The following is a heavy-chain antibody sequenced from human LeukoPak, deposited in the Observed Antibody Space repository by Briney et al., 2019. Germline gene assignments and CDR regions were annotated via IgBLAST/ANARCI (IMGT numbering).Heavy chain of an antibody. CDR2: ISSSSSTI. D-gene: IGHD1-26*01. Sequence: GGSLRLSCAASGFSFSSYSMNWVRQAPGKGLEWVSYISSSSSTIYYADSVKGRFTISRDNSKNTLYLQMNSLRAEDTAVYYCANGKGNYWGQGTLVTVSS. V-gene: IGHV3-48*01. CDR3: ANGKGNY. CDR1: GFSFSSYS. J-gene: IGHJ4*02.